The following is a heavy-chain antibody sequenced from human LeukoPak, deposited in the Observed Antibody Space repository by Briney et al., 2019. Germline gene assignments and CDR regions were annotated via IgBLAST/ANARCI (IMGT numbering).Heavy chain of an antibody. Sequence: ASVKVSCKASGYTFTSYYMHWVRQAPGQGLECLGGINTNTGNPTYVQGFTGRFVFSFDTSVSTAYLEISSLKAEDTAIYYCARSRRVVVPSTLNSADDYYYYMDVWGKGTTVTVSS. V-gene: IGHV7-4-1*02. CDR2: INTNTGNP. CDR3: ARSRRVVVPSTLNSADDYYYYMDV. CDR1: GYTFTSYY. J-gene: IGHJ6*03. D-gene: IGHD2-15*01.